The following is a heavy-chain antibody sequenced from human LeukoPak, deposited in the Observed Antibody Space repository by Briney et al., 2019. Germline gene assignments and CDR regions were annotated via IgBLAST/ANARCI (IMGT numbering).Heavy chain of an antibody. D-gene: IGHD3-22*01. Sequence: SETLSLTCTVSGGSISIYYWSWIRQPPGKGLEWIGYIYYSGGTNYNPSHKSRVTVSVDTSKNQFSLKLSSVTAADTAVYYCASLSGYYYGFCFQHWGQGTLVSVSS. V-gene: IGHV4-59*01. J-gene: IGHJ1*01. CDR3: ASLSGYYYGFCFQH. CDR1: GGSISIYY. CDR2: IYYSGGT.